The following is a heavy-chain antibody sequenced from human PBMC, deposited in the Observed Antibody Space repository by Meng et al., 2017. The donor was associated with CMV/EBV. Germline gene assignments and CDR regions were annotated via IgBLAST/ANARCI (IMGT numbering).Heavy chain of an antibody. D-gene: IGHD6-6*01. V-gene: IGHV3-30-3*01. CDR1: GFTFSPFA. CDR2: ISYDSSDE. CDR3: ARAMPSTSAGVFDF. J-gene: IGHJ4*02. Sequence: ASGFTFSPFAMPWIRQTPGKGLEWLALISYDSSDESYADSVKGRFTISRDNSKNTLYLQMNSLTVDDTALYYCARAMPSTSAGVFDFWGQGTLVTVSS.